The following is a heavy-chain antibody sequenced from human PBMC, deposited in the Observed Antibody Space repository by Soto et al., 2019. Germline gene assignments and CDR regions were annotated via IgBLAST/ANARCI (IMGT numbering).Heavy chain of an antibody. D-gene: IGHD3-22*01. CDR1: GYTFTGYY. Sequence: GASVKVSCKASGYTFTGYYMHWVRQAPGQGLEWMGWINPNSGGTNYAQKFQGWVTMTRDTSISTAYMELSRLRSDDTAVYYCARDYYDSSGYPDYYYYGMDVWGQGTTVTVSS. CDR3: ARDYYDSSGYPDYYYYGMDV. CDR2: INPNSGGT. V-gene: IGHV1-2*04. J-gene: IGHJ6*02.